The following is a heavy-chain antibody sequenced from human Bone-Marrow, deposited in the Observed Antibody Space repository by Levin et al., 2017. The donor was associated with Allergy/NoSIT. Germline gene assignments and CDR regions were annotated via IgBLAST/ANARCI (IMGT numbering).Heavy chain of an antibody. V-gene: IGHV3-30*04. CDR2: ISYDGNKK. Sequence: GESLKISCTASGFTLRNYAMHWVRQAPGKGLEWMSIISYDGNKKYYADSVKGRFTISRDNSKNSFYLQMNDLRVDDTAIYYCARGAFWTRYGPLTEGRLKDAFTMWEQETMVTVAS. CDR3: ARGAFWTRYGPLTEGRLKDAFTM. CDR1: GFTLRNYA. J-gene: IGHJ3*02. D-gene: IGHD3-9*01.